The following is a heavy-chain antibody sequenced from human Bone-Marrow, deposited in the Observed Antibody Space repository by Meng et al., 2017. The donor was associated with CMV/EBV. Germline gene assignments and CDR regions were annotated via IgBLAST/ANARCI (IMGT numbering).Heavy chain of an antibody. Sequence: GGSLRLSCVASGCSFSYYSKNWVRQAPGKGLEWVSSISRSSTYIYYADSLKGRVTISKDNAKNSLYLQMNSLRAEDTAVYYCATEAPPVTTGKHNMQNDDWGQGTLVTVSS. D-gene: IGHD1-1*01. CDR2: ISRSSTYI. CDR3: ATEAPPVTTGKHNMQNDD. V-gene: IGHV3-21*01. J-gene: IGHJ4*02. CDR1: GCSFSYYS.